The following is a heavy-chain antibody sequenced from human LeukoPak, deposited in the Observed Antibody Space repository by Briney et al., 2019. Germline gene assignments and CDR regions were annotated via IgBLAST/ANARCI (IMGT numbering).Heavy chain of an antibody. CDR3: ARRVDNYGDYRDY. CDR1: GFTFSSYA. J-gene: IGHJ4*02. CDR2: ISGSDGTT. V-gene: IGHV3-23*01. Sequence: GGSLRLSCAASGFTFSSYAMSWVRQAPGKGLEWVSAISGSDGTTYYADSMKGRFTISRDNSKNTLYLQMNSLRAEDTAVYYCARRVDNYGDYRDYWGQGTLVTVSS. D-gene: IGHD4-17*01.